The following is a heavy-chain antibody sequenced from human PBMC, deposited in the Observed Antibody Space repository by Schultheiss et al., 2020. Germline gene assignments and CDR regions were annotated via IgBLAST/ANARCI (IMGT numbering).Heavy chain of an antibody. D-gene: IGHD6-6*01. CDR1: GGSISSGGYY. V-gene: IGHV4-39*02. Sequence: GSLRLSCTVSGGSISSGGYYWGWIRQPPGKGLEWIGEIYHSGSTNYNPSLKSRVTISVDTSKNQFSLKLSSVTAADTAVYYCARDLVPTSHAFDIWGQGTMVTVSS. CDR3: ARDLVPTSHAFDI. CDR2: IYHSGST. J-gene: IGHJ3*02.